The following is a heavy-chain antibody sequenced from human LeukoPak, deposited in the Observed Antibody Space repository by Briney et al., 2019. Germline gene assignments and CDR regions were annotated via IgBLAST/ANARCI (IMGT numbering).Heavy chain of an antibody. CDR2: ISYDGSNK. Sequence: GGSLRLSCAASGFTFSSYAMHWVRQAPGKGLEWVAVISYDGSNKHYADSVKGRFTISRDNSKNTLYLQMNSLRAEDTAVYYCAESKVYSSGPDYWGQGTLVTVSS. CDR3: AESKVYSSGPDY. D-gene: IGHD6-19*01. J-gene: IGHJ4*02. CDR1: GFTFSSYA. V-gene: IGHV3-30*04.